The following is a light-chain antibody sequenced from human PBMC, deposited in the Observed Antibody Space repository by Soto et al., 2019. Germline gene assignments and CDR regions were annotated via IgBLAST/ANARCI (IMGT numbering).Light chain of an antibody. CDR3: ESWDSSLSAVL. Sequence: QSALTQPPSVSAAPGQKVTISCSGNSSNIGNNFVSWYLQPPGTAPKVLIYDDHKRPSGIPDRFSGFKSGTSATLGITGLQTGDEADYYCESWDSSLSAVLFGGGTQLTVL. V-gene: IGLV1-51*01. J-gene: IGLJ2*01. CDR1: SSNIGNNF. CDR2: DDH.